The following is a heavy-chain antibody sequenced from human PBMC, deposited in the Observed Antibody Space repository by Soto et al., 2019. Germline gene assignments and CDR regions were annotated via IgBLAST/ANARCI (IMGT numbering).Heavy chain of an antibody. CDR2: ISSSGSTI. CDR1: GFTFSSYE. V-gene: IGHV3-48*03. D-gene: IGHD3-3*01. Sequence: GCLLLSCSASGFTFSSYEMNWVRQAPGKGLEWVSYISSSGSTIYYADSVKGRFTISRDNAKNSLYLQMNSLRAEDTAVYYCARGFGVVINIDYWGQGTMVTV. J-gene: IGHJ4*02. CDR3: ARGFGVVINIDY.